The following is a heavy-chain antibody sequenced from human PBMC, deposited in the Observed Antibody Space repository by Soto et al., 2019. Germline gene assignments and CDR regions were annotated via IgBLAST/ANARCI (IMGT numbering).Heavy chain of an antibody. V-gene: IGHV4-59*01. J-gene: IGHJ6*02. Sequence: QVQLQESGPGLVKPSETLSLTCTVSGGSISSYYWSWIRQPPGKGLEWIGYIYYSGITNYNPSLKSRVPISVDTSKNQFPLKLSSVTAADTAVYYCARGDPLLWFGEKVYYGMDVWGQGTTVTVSS. CDR2: IYYSGIT. CDR3: ARGDPLLWFGEKVYYGMDV. CDR1: GGSISSYY. D-gene: IGHD3-10*01.